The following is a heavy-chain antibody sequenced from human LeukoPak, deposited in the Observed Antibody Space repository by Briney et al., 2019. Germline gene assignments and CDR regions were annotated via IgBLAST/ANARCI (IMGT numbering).Heavy chain of an antibody. CDR2: INPNSGGT. Sequence: KAPCKPLETTSTGNLIHWVDKPPGQGFRGMGWINPNSGGTNYAQKFQGRVTMTRDTSISTAYMELSRLRSDDTAVYYCARDSSSGWYGEPFDYWGQGTLVTVSS. J-gene: IGHJ4*02. CDR1: ETTSTGNL. D-gene: IGHD6-19*01. V-gene: IGHV1-2*02. CDR3: ARDSSSGWYGEPFDY.